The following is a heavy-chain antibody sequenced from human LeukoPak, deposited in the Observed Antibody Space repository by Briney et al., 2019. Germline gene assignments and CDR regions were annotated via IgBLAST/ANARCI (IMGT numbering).Heavy chain of an antibody. J-gene: IGHJ2*01. CDR1: GGTFSSYA. V-gene: IGHV1-46*01. CDR3: AREDCGGDCYSFRRYFDL. CDR2: INPSGGST. Sequence: ASVKVSCKASGGTFSSYAISWVRQAPGQGLEWMGIINPSGGSTSYAQKFQGRVTMTRDTSTSTVYMELSSLRSEDTAVYYCAREDCGGDCYSFRRYFDLWGRGTLVTVSS. D-gene: IGHD2-21*02.